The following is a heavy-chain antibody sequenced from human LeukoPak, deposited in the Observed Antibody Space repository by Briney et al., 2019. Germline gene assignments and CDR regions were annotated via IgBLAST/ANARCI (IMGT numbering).Heavy chain of an antibody. J-gene: IGHJ4*02. V-gene: IGHV4-34*01. D-gene: IGHD1-26*01. CDR3: AREVVGATKDY. Sequence: SETLSLTCAVYGGSFSGYYWSWIRQPPGKGLEWIGEINHSGSTNYNPSLKGRVTISVDTSKTQFSLQLSSVTAADTAVYYCAREVVGATKDYWGQGTLVTVSS. CDR1: GGSFSGYY. CDR2: INHSGST.